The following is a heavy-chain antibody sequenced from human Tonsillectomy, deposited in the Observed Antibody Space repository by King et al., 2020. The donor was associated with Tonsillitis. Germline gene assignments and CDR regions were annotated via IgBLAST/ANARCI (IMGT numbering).Heavy chain of an antibody. V-gene: IGHV3-23*04. CDR3: AREATIPSTTAFDY. CDR1: GFTFSNYA. CDR2: IRPTGDKT. D-gene: IGHD5-24*01. Sequence: VQLVESGGGLVQPGGSLRLSCAASGFTFSNYAMCWVRQPPGKGLEWVSAIRPTGDKTYYADSVKGRFTISRDNSKNTLYLQMNSLRAEDTAVYFCAREATIPSTTAFDYWGQGALVAASS. J-gene: IGHJ4*02.